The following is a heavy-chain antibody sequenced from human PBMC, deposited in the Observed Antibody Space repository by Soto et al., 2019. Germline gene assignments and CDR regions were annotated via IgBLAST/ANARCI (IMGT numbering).Heavy chain of an antibody. Sequence: QVQLVQSGAEVKRPGSSVKVSCKASGGTFNNYAINWVRQAPGQGLEWMGDISPMFGKANYAQKFQGRVNITADDSTATAYLELSSLRSDDTALYYCAREVEVHTPVFGFWGQGSLVTVSS. CDR2: ISPMFGKA. CDR1: GGTFNNYA. CDR3: AREVEVHTPVFGF. J-gene: IGHJ4*02. D-gene: IGHD2-2*01. V-gene: IGHV1-69*01.